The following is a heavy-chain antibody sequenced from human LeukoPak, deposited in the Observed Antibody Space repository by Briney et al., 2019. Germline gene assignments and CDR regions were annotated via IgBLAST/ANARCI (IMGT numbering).Heavy chain of an antibody. CDR2: IYPGDSDI. D-gene: IGHD1-26*01. CDR1: GYSFTTYR. Sequence: KPGESLKISCKSSGYSFTTYRIAWMRQKPGKSLEWIGIIYPGDSDIRYSPSFQGQVTISADNSITTAYLQWNRLEASDTAMYYCARSGSRREYYFDYWGQGTPVTVTS. CDR3: ARSGSRREYYFDY. J-gene: IGHJ4*02. V-gene: IGHV5-51*01.